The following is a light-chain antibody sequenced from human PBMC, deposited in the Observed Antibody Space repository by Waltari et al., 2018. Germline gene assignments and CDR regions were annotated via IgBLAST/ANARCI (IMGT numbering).Light chain of an antibody. CDR3: QQSHRSPWT. V-gene: IGKV1-39*01. CDR2: AAS. CDR1: QNIDRS. J-gene: IGKJ1*01. Sequence: EIQMTQSPSSLSASVRDTVTITCRTSQNIDRSLNWYQQRPGNAPKLLIFAASTLQSGVSSRFSGSGSGTDFTLTISGLQPEDFATYFCQQSHRSPWTFGQGTQVDI.